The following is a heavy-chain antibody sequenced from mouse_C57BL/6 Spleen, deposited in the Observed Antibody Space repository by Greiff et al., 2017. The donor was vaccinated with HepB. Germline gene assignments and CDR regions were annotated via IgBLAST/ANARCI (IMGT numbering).Heavy chain of an antibody. D-gene: IGHD1-1*01. J-gene: IGHJ4*01. CDR3: ARGYYGSSYDAMDY. CDR2: IYPGSGST. V-gene: IGHV1-55*01. CDR1: GYTFTSYW. Sequence: QVQLQQPGAELVKPGASVKMSCKASGYTFTSYWITWEKQRPGQGLEWIGDIYPGSGSTNYNEKFKSKATLTVDTSSSTAYMQLSSLTSEDSAVYYCARGYYGSSYDAMDYWGQGTSVTVSS.